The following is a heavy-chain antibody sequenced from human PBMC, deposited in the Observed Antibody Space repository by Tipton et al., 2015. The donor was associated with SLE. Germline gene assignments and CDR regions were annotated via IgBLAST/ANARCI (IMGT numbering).Heavy chain of an antibody. D-gene: IGHD4-23*01. V-gene: IGHV3-20*04. J-gene: IGHJ2*01. Sequence: SLRLSCAASGFTLNNDWMHWVRQAPGKGLEWVSGINWNGGSTGYADSVKGRITISRDNAKNSLYLQMNSLRDEDTAMYFCARVVGGNSGWYFDLWGRGTLVTVTS. CDR1: GFTLNNDW. CDR2: INWNGGST. CDR3: ARVVGGNSGWYFDL.